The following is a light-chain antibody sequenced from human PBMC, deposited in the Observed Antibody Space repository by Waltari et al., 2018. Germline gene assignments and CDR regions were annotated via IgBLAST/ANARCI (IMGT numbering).Light chain of an antibody. V-gene: IGKV2-28*01. CDR1: QSLLYSNGNNY. CDR3: MQGLQWPLT. Sequence: DIVMTQSPLSLPVTPGEPAAISCRSSQSLLYSNGNNYLNWYLQKPGQSPQVLIYMGSNRASGVPDRFSGTGSGTDFTLKISRVEAEDVGVYYCMQGLQWPLTFGPGTKVDI. CDR2: MGS. J-gene: IGKJ3*01.